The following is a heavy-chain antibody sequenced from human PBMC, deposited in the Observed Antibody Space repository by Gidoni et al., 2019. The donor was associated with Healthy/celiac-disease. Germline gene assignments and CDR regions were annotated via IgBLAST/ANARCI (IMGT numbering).Heavy chain of an antibody. J-gene: IGHJ4*02. D-gene: IGHD1-7*01. CDR1: GFTFSSYA. V-gene: IGHV3-30-3*01. CDR2: ISYDGSNK. Sequence: QVQLVESGVGVVQPGRSLRLSCAASGFTFSSYAMHWVRQAPGKGLEWVAVISYDGSNKYYADSVKGRFTISRDNSKNTLYLQMNSLRAEDTAVYYCARDAEYNWNYVGYFDYWGQGTLVTVSS. CDR3: ARDAEYNWNYVGYFDY.